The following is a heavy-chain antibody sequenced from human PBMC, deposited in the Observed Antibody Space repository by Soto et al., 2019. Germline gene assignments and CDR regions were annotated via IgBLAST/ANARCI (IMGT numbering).Heavy chain of an antibody. D-gene: IGHD2-2*01. CDR3: ARAGGGYCSSTSCYGPYYYYYGMAV. V-gene: IGHV1-3*01. Sequence: QVQLVQSGAEVKKPGASVKVSCKASGYTFTSYAMHWVRQAPGQRLEWMGWINAGNGNTKYSQKFQGRVTITRDTTAGTACMELSSLRSEDTAGYYCARAGGGYCSSTSCYGPYYYYYGMAVWGQGTTVTVSS. CDR2: INAGNGNT. CDR1: GYTFTSYA. J-gene: IGHJ6*02.